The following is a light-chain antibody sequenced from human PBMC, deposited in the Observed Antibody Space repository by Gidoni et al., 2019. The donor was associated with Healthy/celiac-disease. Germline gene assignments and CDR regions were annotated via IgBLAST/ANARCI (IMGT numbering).Light chain of an antibody. CDR3: QQYGSSPFT. CDR2: GAS. Sequence: PGTLSLSPGERATLSCRASQSVSSSYLAWYQQKPGQAPRLLIYGASSRATGIPDRFSGSGSGTDFTLTISRLEPEDFAVYYCQQYGSSPFTFGPGTKVDIK. V-gene: IGKV3-20*01. CDR1: QSVSSSY. J-gene: IGKJ3*01.